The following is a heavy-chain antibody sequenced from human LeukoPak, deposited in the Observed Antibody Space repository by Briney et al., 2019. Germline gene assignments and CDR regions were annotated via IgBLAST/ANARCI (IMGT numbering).Heavy chain of an antibody. D-gene: IGHD4-17*01. J-gene: IGHJ6*03. CDR1: EYTFTGYY. CDR3: ARYGDYGYYYYYMDV. CDR2: ISAYNGNT. V-gene: IGHV1-18*04. Sequence: ASVKVSCKASEYTFTGYYMHWVRQAPGQGLEWMGWISAYNGNTNYAQKLQGRVTMTTDTSTSTAYMELRSLRSDDTAVYYCARYGDYGYYYYYMDVWGKGTTVTVSS.